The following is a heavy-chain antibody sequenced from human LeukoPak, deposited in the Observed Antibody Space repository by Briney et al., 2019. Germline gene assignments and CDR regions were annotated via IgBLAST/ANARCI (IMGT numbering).Heavy chain of an antibody. V-gene: IGHV3-30*02. D-gene: IGHD2-21*02. CDR2: IHYDGTNK. J-gene: IGHJ4*02. CDR1: GFTFSTYG. CDR3: AKDHANTPVVTN. Sequence: GGSLRLSCAASGFTFSTYGMHWVRQAPGKGLEWVTSIHYDGTNKYYAEAVKGRFTISRDNSKNTVDLQMNNLRVDDTAIYYCAKDHANTPVVTNWGQGILVSVSS.